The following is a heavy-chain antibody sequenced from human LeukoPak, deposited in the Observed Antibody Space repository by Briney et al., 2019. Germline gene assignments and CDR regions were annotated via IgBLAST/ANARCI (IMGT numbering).Heavy chain of an antibody. D-gene: IGHD3-3*01. V-gene: IGHV3-23*01. CDR3: ARDPFWSGYWPYYYYGMDV. Sequence: GGSLRLSCAASGFTFSSYAMSWVRQAPGKGLEWVSAISGSGGSTYYADSVKGRFTISRDNSKNTLYLQMNSLRAEDTAVYYCARDPFWSGYWPYYYYGMDVWGQGTTVTVSS. CDR2: ISGSGGST. J-gene: IGHJ6*02. CDR1: GFTFSSYA.